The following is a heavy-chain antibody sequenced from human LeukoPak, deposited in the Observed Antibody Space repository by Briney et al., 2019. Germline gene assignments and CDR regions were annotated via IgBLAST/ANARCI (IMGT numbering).Heavy chain of an antibody. J-gene: IGHJ3*02. Sequence: PGGSLRLSCAASGFTFRNYWIHWVRQAPGKGLVWISRIDNDGSDTIYADSVKGRFTISRDNAKNTLYLQMNSLRAGDTAVYYCARGGYHHGFDIWGQGTMVTVSS. CDR3: ARGGYHHGFDI. CDR1: GFTFRNYW. CDR2: IDNDGSDT. D-gene: IGHD5-18*01. V-gene: IGHV3-74*01.